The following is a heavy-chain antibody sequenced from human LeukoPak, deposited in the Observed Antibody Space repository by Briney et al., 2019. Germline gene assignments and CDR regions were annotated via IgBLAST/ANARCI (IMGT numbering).Heavy chain of an antibody. D-gene: IGHD6-19*01. J-gene: IGHJ4*02. CDR2: IKQDGSDR. Sequence: GGSLRLSCAASGFTFSNYCMHWVRQAPGTGLEWVANIKQDGSDRNYVTSVRGRFTISRDNAESSLFLQMNSLRAEDTAVCYCVRNLAVAGTCFDSWGQGTLVTVSS. CDR3: VRNLAVAGTCFDS. V-gene: IGHV3-7*03. CDR1: GFTFSNYC.